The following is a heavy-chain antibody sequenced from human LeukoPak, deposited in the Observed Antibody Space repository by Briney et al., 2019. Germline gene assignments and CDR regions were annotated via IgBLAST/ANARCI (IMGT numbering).Heavy chain of an antibody. CDR1: GFTFSSYE. V-gene: IGHV3-48*03. D-gene: IGHD6-19*01. J-gene: IGHJ4*02. CDR2: ISSSGSTI. CDR3: ARDYSSGWYYFDY. Sequence: GGSLRLSCAASGFTFSSYEMNWVRQAPGKGREGVSYISSSGSTIYYADSVKGRFTISRDNAKNSLYLQMNSLRAEDTAVYYCARDYSSGWYYFDYWGQGTLVTVSS.